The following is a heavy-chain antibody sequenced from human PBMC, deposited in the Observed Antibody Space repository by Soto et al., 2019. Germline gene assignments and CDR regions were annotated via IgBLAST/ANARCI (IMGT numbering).Heavy chain of an antibody. Sequence: GGSLRLSCAASGFTFSSYGMHWVRQAPGKGLEWVAVISYDGSNKYYADSVKGRFTISRDNSKNTLYLQMNSLRAEDTAVYYCAKDFMVFEPNHYDILDYWGQGTLVTVSS. CDR2: ISYDGSNK. V-gene: IGHV3-30*18. CDR3: AKDFMVFEPNHYDILDY. D-gene: IGHD3-9*01. CDR1: GFTFSSYG. J-gene: IGHJ4*02.